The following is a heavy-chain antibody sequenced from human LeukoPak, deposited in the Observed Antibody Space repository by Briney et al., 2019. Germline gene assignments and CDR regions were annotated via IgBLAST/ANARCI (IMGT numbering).Heavy chain of an antibody. J-gene: IGHJ4*02. V-gene: IGHV4-31*03. CDR1: GGSISSGGYY. CDR3: ARVSSGYYDFDY. CDR2: IYYSGST. D-gene: IGHD3-22*01. Sequence: PSETLSLTCTVSGGSISSGGYYWSWIRQHPGKGLEWIGYIYYSGSTYYNPSLKSRVTISVDTSKNQFSLKLGSVTAADTAVYYCARVSSGYYDFDYWGQGTLVTVSS.